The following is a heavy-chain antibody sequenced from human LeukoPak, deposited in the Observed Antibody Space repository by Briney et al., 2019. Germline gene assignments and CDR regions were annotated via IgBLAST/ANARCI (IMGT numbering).Heavy chain of an antibody. D-gene: IGHD6-19*01. V-gene: IGHV1-18*01. CDR2: LSPYNGNT. Sequence: VASVKVSCKASGYPFPNYRISWVRQAPGQGLEWMGWLSPYNGNTDYAESFQGRVTMTTDTSTSTAYMELRSLRSDDTAVYFCARDLEQWLIGPFNIWGQGTMLTVSS. J-gene: IGHJ3*02. CDR1: GYPFPNYR. CDR3: ARDLEQWLIGPFNI.